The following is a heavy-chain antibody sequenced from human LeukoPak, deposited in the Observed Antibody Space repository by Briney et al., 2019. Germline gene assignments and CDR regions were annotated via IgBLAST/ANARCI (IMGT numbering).Heavy chain of an antibody. CDR1: GFTVSSNY. CDR2: IYSGGST. CDR3: AKNSGYDNTLFDY. D-gene: IGHD5-12*01. J-gene: IGHJ4*02. Sequence: PGGSLRLPCAASGFTVSSNYMSWVRQAPGKGLEWVSVIYSGGSTYYADSVKGRFTISRDNSKNTLYLQMNSLRAEDMAVYYCAKNSGYDNTLFDYWGQGTLVTVSS. V-gene: IGHV3-53*01.